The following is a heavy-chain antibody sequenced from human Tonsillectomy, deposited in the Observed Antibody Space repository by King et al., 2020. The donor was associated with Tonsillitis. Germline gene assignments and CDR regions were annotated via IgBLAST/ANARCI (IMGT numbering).Heavy chain of an antibody. J-gene: IGHJ4*02. CDR2: MRYDGSDK. CDR1: GFIFSRNG. CDR3: ARGYSSGQEYFDY. D-gene: IGHD6-19*01. Sequence: VQLVESGGGVVQPGGSLRLSCAASGFIFSRNGMHWVRQAPGKGLEWVAFMRYDGSDKYYADSVKGRFTISRDNSKNTLFLQMNSLRAEDTAVYYCARGYSSGQEYFDYWGQGTLVTVSS. V-gene: IGHV3-30*02.